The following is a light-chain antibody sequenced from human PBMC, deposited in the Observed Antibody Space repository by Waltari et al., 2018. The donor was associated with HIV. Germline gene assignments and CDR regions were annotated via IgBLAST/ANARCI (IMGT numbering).Light chain of an antibody. CDR1: SSDVGSSNR. J-gene: IGLJ2*01. V-gene: IGLV2-18*02. CDR3: SSYTSSNTFVV. Sequence: QSALTQPPSVSGSPGQTVTISCTGTSSDVGSSNRSSRYQQPPGSAPKLMIYEVSNRPSGVPRRFSGSKSGNTASLTISGLQAEDEADYYCSSYTSSNTFVVFGGGTKLTVL. CDR2: EVS.